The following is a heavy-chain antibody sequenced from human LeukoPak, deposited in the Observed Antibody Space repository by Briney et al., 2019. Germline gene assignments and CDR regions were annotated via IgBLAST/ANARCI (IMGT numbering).Heavy chain of an antibody. D-gene: IGHD3-22*01. Sequence: PSETLSLTCTVSGGSISSYYWSWIRQPPGKGLEWIGYIYYSGSTNYNPSLKSRVTISVDTSKNQFSLKLSSVTTADTAVYYCARFSYDSSGSNHYLDYWGQGTLVTVSS. J-gene: IGHJ4*02. CDR3: ARFSYDSSGSNHYLDY. CDR1: GGSISSYY. CDR2: IYYSGST. V-gene: IGHV4-59*01.